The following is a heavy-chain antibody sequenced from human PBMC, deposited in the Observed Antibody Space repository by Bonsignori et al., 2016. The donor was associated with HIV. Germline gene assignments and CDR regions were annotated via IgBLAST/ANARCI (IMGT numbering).Heavy chain of an antibody. CDR1: GFTFDDYA. CDR2: ISWNSGSI. D-gene: IGHD3-22*01. CDR3: ANLYYYDSSGSDAFDI. Sequence: SLRLSCAASGFTFDDYAMHWVRQAPGKGLEWVSGISWNSGSIGYADSVKGRFTISRDNAKNSLYLQMNSLRAEDTALYYCANLYYYDSSGSDAFDIWGQGTMVTVSS. V-gene: IGHV3-9*01. J-gene: IGHJ3*02.